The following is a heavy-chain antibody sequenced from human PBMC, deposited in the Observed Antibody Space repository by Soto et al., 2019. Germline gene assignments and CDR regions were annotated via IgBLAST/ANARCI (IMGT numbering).Heavy chain of an antibody. CDR3: AKDRSSTSCYAFDY. D-gene: IGHD2-2*01. J-gene: IGHJ4*02. Sequence: EVQLLESGGGLVQPGGSLRLSCAASGFTFRNYAMSWARQAPGQGLEWVSAISGSGGTTHYADSLKGRFTISRDNSKNTLYLQMNSLRVEDTAVYYCAKDRSSTSCYAFDYWGQGSLVTVSS. CDR1: GFTFRNYA. CDR2: ISGSGGTT. V-gene: IGHV3-23*01.